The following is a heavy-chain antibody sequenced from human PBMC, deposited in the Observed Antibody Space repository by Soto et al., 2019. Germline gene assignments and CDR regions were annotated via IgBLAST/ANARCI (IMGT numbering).Heavy chain of an antibody. D-gene: IGHD1-26*01. Sequence: GESLKISCKGSGYSFTSYWIGWVRQMPGKGLEWMGIIYPGDSDTRYSPSFQGQVTISADKSISTAYLQWSSLKASDTAMYYCARHNGACGGNLRPYYYGMDVWGQGTPVTVYS. CDR2: IYPGDSDT. J-gene: IGHJ6*02. CDR1: GYSFTSYW. CDR3: ARHNGACGGNLRPYYYGMDV. V-gene: IGHV5-51*01.